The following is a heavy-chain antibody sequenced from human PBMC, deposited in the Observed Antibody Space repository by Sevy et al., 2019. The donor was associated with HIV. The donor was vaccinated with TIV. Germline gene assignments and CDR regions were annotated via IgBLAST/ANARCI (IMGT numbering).Heavy chain of an antibody. Sequence: GGSLRLSCAASGFTFSDYYMSWIRQAPGKGLEWLSHISGSDNTIYYADSVKGRFTISRDNAKNSLYLQMNSLRAEDTAVYYCARDHVKDGDLGDYYYFAMDVWGQGTSVTVSS. CDR3: ARDHVKDGDLGDYYYFAMDV. D-gene: IGHD4-17*01. V-gene: IGHV3-11*01. J-gene: IGHJ6*02. CDR1: GFTFSDYY. CDR2: ISGSDNTI.